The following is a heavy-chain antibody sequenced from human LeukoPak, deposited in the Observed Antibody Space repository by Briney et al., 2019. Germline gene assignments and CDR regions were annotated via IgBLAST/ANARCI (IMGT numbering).Heavy chain of an antibody. CDR3: AIDMTTVPYNWFDP. CDR1: GGSISSYY. Sequence: PSETLSLTCTVSGGSISSYYWSWIRQPAEKGLEWIALIPTSGNTIYNPSLQSRVTVSLDTSKNQFSLQLSSVTAADTAVYYCAIDMTTVPYNWFDPWGQGTLVTVSS. D-gene: IGHD4-17*01. CDR2: IPTSGNT. J-gene: IGHJ5*02. V-gene: IGHV4-4*07.